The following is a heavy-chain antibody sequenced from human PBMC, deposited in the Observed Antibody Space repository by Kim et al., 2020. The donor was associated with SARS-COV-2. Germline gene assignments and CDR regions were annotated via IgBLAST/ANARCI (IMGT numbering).Heavy chain of an antibody. Sequence: ASVKVSCKASGYTFTGYYMHWVRQAPGQGLEWMGWINPNSGGTNYAQKFQGRVTMTRDTSISTAYMELSRLRSDDTAVYYCAREVRCSGGSCYYFDYWGQGTLVTVSS. J-gene: IGHJ4*02. D-gene: IGHD2-15*01. CDR2: INPNSGGT. CDR3: AREVRCSGGSCYYFDY. CDR1: GYTFTGYY. V-gene: IGHV1-2*02.